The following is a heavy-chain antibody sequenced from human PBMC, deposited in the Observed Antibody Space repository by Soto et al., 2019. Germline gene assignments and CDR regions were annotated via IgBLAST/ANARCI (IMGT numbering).Heavy chain of an antibody. V-gene: IGHV3-21*06. Sequence: GGSLRLSCAASGLIFTRYSMNWVRQAPGKGLEWVSSISSTTNYIYYGDSMKGRFTISRDNAKNSLYLEMNSLRAEDTAVYYCARESEDLTSNFDYWGQGTLVTVSS. J-gene: IGHJ4*02. CDR2: ISSTTNYI. CDR1: GLIFTRYS. CDR3: ARESEDLTSNFDY.